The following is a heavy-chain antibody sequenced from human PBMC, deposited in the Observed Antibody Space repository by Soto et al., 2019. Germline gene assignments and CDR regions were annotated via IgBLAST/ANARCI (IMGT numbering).Heavy chain of an antibody. CDR3: AREGRGGGWFDP. D-gene: IGHD3-10*01. CDR1: AFTVSSNY. CDR2: IYSGGDT. J-gene: IGHJ5*02. V-gene: IGHV3-66*01. Sequence: EVQLVESGGGLVQPGGSLRLSCAVSAFTVSSNYMNWVRQAPGKGLEWVSVIYSGGDTYYADSVKDRFTISSDNSKNTLYLQMNSLRAEDTAVYYCAREGRGGGWFDPWGQGTLVTVSS.